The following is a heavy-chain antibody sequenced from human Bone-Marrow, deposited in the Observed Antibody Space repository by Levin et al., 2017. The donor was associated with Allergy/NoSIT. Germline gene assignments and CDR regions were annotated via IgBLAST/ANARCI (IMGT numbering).Heavy chain of an antibody. Sequence: PGGSLRLSCAASGFTFSSYSMNWVRQAPGKGLEWVSSISSSSSYIYYADSVKGRFTISRDNAKNSLYLQMNSLRAEDTAVYYCARLFMVQGVNWFDPWGQGTLVTVSS. CDR3: ARLFMVQGVNWFDP. J-gene: IGHJ5*02. CDR1: GFTFSSYS. D-gene: IGHD3-10*01. CDR2: ISSSSSYI. V-gene: IGHV3-21*01.